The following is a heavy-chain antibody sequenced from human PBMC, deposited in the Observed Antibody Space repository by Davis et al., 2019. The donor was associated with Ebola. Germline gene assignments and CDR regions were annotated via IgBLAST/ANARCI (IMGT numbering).Heavy chain of an antibody. CDR3: ATGRVYYDFWSGYPGYMDV. Sequence: PGGSLRLSCAASGFTFTTYSFHWVRQATGQGLEWMGWMNPNSGNTGYAQKFQGRVTMTRNTSISTAYMELSSLRSEDTAVYYCATGRVYYDFWSGYPGYMDVWGKGTTVTVSS. D-gene: IGHD3-3*01. V-gene: IGHV1-8*02. J-gene: IGHJ6*03. CDR1: GFTFTTYS. CDR2: MNPNSGNT.